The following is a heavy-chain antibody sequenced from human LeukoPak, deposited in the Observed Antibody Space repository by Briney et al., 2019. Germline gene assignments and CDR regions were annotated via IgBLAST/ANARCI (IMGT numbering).Heavy chain of an antibody. CDR1: GFTFSSYW. CDR2: IKQDGSEK. J-gene: IGHJ3*02. V-gene: IGHV3-7*01. CDR3: ARDLFTRGIDAFDI. Sequence: GGSLRLSCAASGFTFSSYWMSWVRQAPGKGLEWVANIKQDGSEKYYVDSVKGRFTISRDNAKNSLYLQMNSLRAEDTAVYYCARDLFTRGIDAFDIWGQGTMVTVSS. D-gene: IGHD2/OR15-2a*01.